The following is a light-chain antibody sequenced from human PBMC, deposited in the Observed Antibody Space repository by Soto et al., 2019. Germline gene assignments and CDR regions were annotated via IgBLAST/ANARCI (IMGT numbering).Light chain of an antibody. V-gene: IGKV1-5*01. J-gene: IGKJ2*01. CDR1: QMIARW. Sequence: IQMTQSPSTLSASVGDTVTLTCRSSQMIARWLAWYQQKPGTAPRLIIYDATSLQSGVPSRFSASASGTDFTLTISSLHPDDFATYYCLQSNTFPHTFGQGTKLEI. CDR3: LQSNTFPHT. CDR2: DAT.